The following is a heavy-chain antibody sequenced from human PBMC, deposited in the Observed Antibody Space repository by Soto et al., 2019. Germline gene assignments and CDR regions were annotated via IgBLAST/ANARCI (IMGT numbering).Heavy chain of an antibody. CDR3: AAFLGAYWYFDL. Sequence: LRLSCAASGFTFSSYAMSWVRQAPGKGLEWIGYIYNSGRTYHNPSLKSRVTMSVDTSKNQFSLNLSSVSAADTAVYYCAAFLGAYWYFDLWGRGTLVTVSS. CDR2: IYNSGRT. J-gene: IGHJ2*01. CDR1: GFTFSSYA. D-gene: IGHD1-26*01. V-gene: IGHV4-30-2*05.